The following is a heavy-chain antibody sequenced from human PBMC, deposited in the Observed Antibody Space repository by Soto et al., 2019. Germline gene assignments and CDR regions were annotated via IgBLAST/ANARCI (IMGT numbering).Heavy chain of an antibody. Sequence: QVQLVQSGAEVKKPGASVKVSCKASGYTFTGYYMHWVRQAPGQGLEWMGWINPNSGGTNYAQKFQGWVTMTRDTSISTGNMELSGLRSGDTAVYYSTRSSITARLVGGLGVPVALCYWGQGTLVTVAS. J-gene: IGHJ4*02. CDR3: TRSSITARLVGGLGVPVALCY. V-gene: IGHV1-2*04. D-gene: IGHD6-6*01. CDR2: INPNSGGT. CDR1: GYTFTGYY.